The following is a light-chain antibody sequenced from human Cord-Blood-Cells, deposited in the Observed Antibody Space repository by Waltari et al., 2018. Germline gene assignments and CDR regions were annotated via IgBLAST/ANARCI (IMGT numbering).Light chain of an antibody. CDR3: QSYDSSLSGYV. CDR1: SSNIGAGYD. CDR2: CNS. V-gene: IGLV1-40*01. Sequence: QSVLTQPPSVSGAPGQRVTISCTGSSSNIGAGYDVHWYQQLPGTAPKLLISCNSNRPSGVPDRFSGSKSGTSASLAITGLQAEDEADYYGQSYDSSLSGYVFGTGTKVTVL. J-gene: IGLJ1*01.